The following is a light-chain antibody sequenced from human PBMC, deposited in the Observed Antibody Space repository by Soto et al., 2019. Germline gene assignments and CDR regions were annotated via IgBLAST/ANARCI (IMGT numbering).Light chain of an antibody. J-gene: IGLJ1*01. CDR2: DVT. V-gene: IGLV2-11*01. CDR1: SSDIGDYDY. Sequence: QSALTQPRSVSGSPGQSVTISCSGSSSDIGDYDYVSWYQQHPGKAPTLLIYDVTKRPSGVPDRFSGSKSGDTASLTISGLQAGDEGNYYCCSYVGSNTLYVFGTGTKVTVL. CDR3: CSYVGSNTLYV.